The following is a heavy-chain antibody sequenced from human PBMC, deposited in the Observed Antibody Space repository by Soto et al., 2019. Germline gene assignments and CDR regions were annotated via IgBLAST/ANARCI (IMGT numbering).Heavy chain of an antibody. CDR2: INAGNGNT. CDR1: GYTFSSYA. CDR3: ARGGPPIDF. Sequence: ASVKVSCKASGYTFSSYAMHWVRQAPGQRLEWMGWINAGNGNTKYSQEFQGRITITGGTSASTAYMELSSLRSEDTAVYYCARGGPPIDFWGQGTLVTVSS. D-gene: IGHD3-10*01. V-gene: IGHV1-3*01. J-gene: IGHJ4*02.